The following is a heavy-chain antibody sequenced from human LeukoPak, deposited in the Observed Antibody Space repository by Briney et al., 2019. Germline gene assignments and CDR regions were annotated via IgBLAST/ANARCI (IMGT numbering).Heavy chain of an antibody. Sequence: ASVKVSCKTSGYTFTSYGISWLRQAPGQGLEWMGWISGYNANTNYGQKFQGRVTMTIDTSTSTVYMELRSLRSDDTAVYYCARPRVAGSFDYWGQGTLVTVSS. J-gene: IGHJ4*02. V-gene: IGHV1-18*01. D-gene: IGHD6-19*01. CDR3: ARPRVAGSFDY. CDR1: GYTFTSYG. CDR2: ISGYNANT.